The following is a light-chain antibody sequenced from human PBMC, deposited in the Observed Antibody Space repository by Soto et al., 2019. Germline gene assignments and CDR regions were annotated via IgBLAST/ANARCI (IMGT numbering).Light chain of an antibody. CDR2: GVC. CDR3: SAYSDGSTLV. CDR1: MRDVGPYNL. Sequence: SALTQPAPVSGSAGQPITISCSGTMRDVGPYNLVSWYQQHPGTAPSLIFYGVCNRPSGIFSGFAGARSGIMASLTPSGLQPEDERDYDCSAYSDGSTLVCGGGGKGTVL. J-gene: IGLJ3*02. V-gene: IGLV2-14*01.